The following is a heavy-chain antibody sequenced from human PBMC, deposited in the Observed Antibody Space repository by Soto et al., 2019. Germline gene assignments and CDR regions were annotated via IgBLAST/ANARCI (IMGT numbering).Heavy chain of an antibody. D-gene: IGHD2-15*01. V-gene: IGHV4-30-2*01. CDR3: ARARYCSGGSCYSDY. J-gene: IGHJ4*02. Sequence: LXXQESGSGLVKPSQTLSLTCAVSGASISSGGYSWSWIRQPPGKGLEWIGYMYQSERTYYNSSXKSRAXISVDRSKNQFSLKLSSVTAADTAMYYCARARYCSGGSCYSDYWGQGILVTVSS. CDR2: MYQSERT. CDR1: GASISSGGYS.